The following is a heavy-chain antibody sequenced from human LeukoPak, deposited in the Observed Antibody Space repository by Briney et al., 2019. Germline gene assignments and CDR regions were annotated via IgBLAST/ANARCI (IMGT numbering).Heavy chain of an antibody. D-gene: IGHD3-22*01. CDR2: INGDGSTT. CDR3: ATGNYYDSRGYYTFGH. Sequence: TGGSLRLSCAASGFTFSRYWIHWVRQAPGKGLVWVSRINGDGSTTSYADSVKGGFTISRDNAKNTLYLQMNSLRAEDTAVYYCATGNYYDSRGYYTFGHWGQGTLVTVSS. V-gene: IGHV3-74*01. J-gene: IGHJ1*01. CDR1: GFTFSRYW.